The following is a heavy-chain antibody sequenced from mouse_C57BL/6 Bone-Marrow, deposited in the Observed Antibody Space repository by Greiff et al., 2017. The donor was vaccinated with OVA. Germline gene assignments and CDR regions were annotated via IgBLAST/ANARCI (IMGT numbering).Heavy chain of an antibody. CDR2: INPGSGGT. CDR3: ARRTVVPDY. V-gene: IGHV1-54*01. Sequence: QVQLKESGAELVRPGTSVKVSCKASGYAFTNYLIEWVKQRPGQGLEWIGVINPGSGGTNYNEKFKGKATLTADKSSSTAYMQRSSLTSEDSAVYFCARRTVVPDYWGQGTTLTVSS. D-gene: IGHD1-1*01. CDR1: GYAFTNYL. J-gene: IGHJ2*01.